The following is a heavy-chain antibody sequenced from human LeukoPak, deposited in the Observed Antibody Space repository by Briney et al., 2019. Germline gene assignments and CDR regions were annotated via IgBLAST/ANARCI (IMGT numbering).Heavy chain of an antibody. CDR1: GFTFSTYA. CDR3: ARDRWDYFDSSAYVDY. Sequence: PGGALRLSCAASGFTFSTYAIHWVRQAPGKGLEWVALISYDGSNQYYADSVKGRFTISRNNSKNTLYLQMTSLRAEDTAVYFCARDRWDYFDSSAYVDYWGQGTLVTFSS. J-gene: IGHJ4*02. V-gene: IGHV3-30*04. D-gene: IGHD3-22*01. CDR2: ISYDGSNQ.